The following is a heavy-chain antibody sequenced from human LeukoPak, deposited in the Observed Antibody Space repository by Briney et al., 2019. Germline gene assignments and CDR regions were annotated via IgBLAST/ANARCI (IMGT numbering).Heavy chain of an antibody. D-gene: IGHD6-19*01. Sequence: SETLSLTCTVSGGSISSGDYYWSWIRQPPGKGLEWIGYIYYSGSTYYNPSLKSRVTILVDTSKNQFSLKLSSVTAADTAVYYCARGIFPGYSSGWPHRDYYYGMDVWGQGTTVTVSS. J-gene: IGHJ6*02. CDR3: ARGIFPGYSSGWPHRDYYYGMDV. V-gene: IGHV4-30-4*01. CDR2: IYYSGST. CDR1: GGSISSGDYY.